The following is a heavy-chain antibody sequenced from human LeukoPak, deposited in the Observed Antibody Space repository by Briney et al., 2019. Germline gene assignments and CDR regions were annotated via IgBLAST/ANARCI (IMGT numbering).Heavy chain of an antibody. V-gene: IGHV4-39*07. CDR3: ARNGEVSRFDY. D-gene: IGHD3-16*01. CDR1: GGSITSSSYY. CDR2: IYYSGST. Sequence: SETLSLTCTVSGGSITSSSYYWGWIRQPPGKGLERIGSIYYSGSTNYNPSLKSRVTISIDTSKNQFSLKLSSVTAADTAVYYCARNGEVSRFDYWGQGTLVTVSS. J-gene: IGHJ4*02.